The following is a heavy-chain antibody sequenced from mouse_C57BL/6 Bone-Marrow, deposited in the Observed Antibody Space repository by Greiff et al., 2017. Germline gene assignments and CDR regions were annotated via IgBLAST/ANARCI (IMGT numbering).Heavy chain of an antibody. J-gene: IGHJ3*02. CDR2: INPNNGGT. CDR1: GYTFTDYY. Sequence: EVQLQQSGPELVKPGASVKISCKASGYTFTDYYMNWVKQSHGKSLEWIGDINPNNGGTSYNQKFKGKATLTVDKSSSTAYMELRSLTSEDSAVYYCARSPLLLRWGQGTLVTVSA. D-gene: IGHD1-1*01. V-gene: IGHV1-26*01. CDR3: ARSPLLLR.